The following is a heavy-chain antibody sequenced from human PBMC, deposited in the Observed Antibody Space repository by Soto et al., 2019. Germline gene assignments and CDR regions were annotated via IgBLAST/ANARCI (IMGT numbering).Heavy chain of an antibody. Sequence: PGGSLRLSCVASGVIFSNYKMHWVRQAPGKGLVWVSRINTDGSITDYADSVKGRFTVSRDNPKNTLYLQMNSLRAEDTAVYYCARDTDGLHYWGQGTLVTVSS. V-gene: IGHV3-74*01. CDR3: ARDTDGLHY. J-gene: IGHJ4*02. CDR1: GVIFSNYK. CDR2: INTDGSIT.